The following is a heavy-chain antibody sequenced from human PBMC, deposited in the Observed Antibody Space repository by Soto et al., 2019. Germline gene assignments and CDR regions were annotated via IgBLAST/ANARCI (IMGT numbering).Heavy chain of an antibody. Sequence: GASVKVSCKASGYTFKSYQRYWVRQAPGQRLECMGWINISNVNTEYSQNFQGRVTMTRDTSASTAYMELSSLRSEDTAVYYCARDTDLTLVTTLDYWGHGTPVTSSS. CDR2: INISNVNT. D-gene: IGHD4-17*01. CDR1: GYTFKSYQ. J-gene: IGHJ4*01. V-gene: IGHV1-3*04. CDR3: ARDTDLTLVTTLDY.